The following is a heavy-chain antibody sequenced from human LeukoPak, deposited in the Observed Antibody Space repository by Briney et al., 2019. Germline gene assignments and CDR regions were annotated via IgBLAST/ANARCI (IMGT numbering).Heavy chain of an antibody. D-gene: IGHD3-3*01. CDR1: GYTLTELS. Sequence: ASVKVSCKVSGYTLTELSMHWVRQAPGKGLEWMGGFDPEDGETIYAQKFQGRVTMTEDTSTDTAYMELSSLRSEDTAVYYCATAVLGVVIIPNYFDYWGQGTLVTVSS. J-gene: IGHJ4*02. CDR3: ATAVLGVVIIPNYFDY. V-gene: IGHV1-24*01. CDR2: FDPEDGET.